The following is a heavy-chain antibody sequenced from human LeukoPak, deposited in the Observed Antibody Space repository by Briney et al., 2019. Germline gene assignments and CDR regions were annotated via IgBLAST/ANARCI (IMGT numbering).Heavy chain of an antibody. D-gene: IGHD3-22*01. Sequence: GRSLRLSCAASGFTFSSYAMHWVRQAPGKGLERVAVISYDGSNKYYADSVKGRFTISRDNSKNTLYLQMNSLRAEDTAVYYCARYHAAYYYASSGYPHHWGQGTLVTVSS. J-gene: IGHJ5*02. CDR2: ISYDGSNK. CDR3: ARYHAAYYYASSGYPHH. V-gene: IGHV3-30*04. CDR1: GFTFSSYA.